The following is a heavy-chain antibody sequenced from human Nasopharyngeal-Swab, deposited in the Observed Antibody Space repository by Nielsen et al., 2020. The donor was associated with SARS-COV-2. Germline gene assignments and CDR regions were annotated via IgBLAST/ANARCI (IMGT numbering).Heavy chain of an antibody. J-gene: IGHJ4*02. CDR3: ARGYYDSSGYYYPFDY. V-gene: IGHV4-59*01. D-gene: IGHD3-22*01. CDR1: GGSISSYY. CDR2: IYYSGST. Sequence: SEPLSLTCTVSGGSISSYYWSWIRQAPGKGLEWIGYIYYSGSTNYNPSLKSRVTISVDTSKNQFSLKLSSVTAADTAVYYCARGYYDSSGYYYPFDYWGQGTLVTVSS.